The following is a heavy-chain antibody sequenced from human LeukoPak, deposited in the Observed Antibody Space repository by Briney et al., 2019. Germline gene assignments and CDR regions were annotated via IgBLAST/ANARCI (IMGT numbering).Heavy chain of an antibody. D-gene: IGHD5-24*01. J-gene: IGHJ4*02. CDR3: ARPLEGYNFPGESGV. V-gene: IGHV7-4-1*02. Sequence: ASVKVSCKASGYIFARYAIQWVRQAPGQGLEWMGWINTDTGEPTYAQGFAGRFVFSLDTSVGTAFLQITGLKAEDTAVYYCARPLEGYNFPGESGVWGQGTLLTVSS. CDR1: GYIFARYA. CDR2: INTDTGEP.